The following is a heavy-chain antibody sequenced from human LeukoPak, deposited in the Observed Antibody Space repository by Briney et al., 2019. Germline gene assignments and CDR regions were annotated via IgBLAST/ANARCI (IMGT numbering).Heavy chain of an antibody. CDR3: AKKPMTTVTTKKGGFDY. CDR2: ISSSSSYI. CDR1: GFTFSSYC. J-gene: IGHJ4*02. Sequence: GGSLRLSCAASGFTFSSYCMNWVRQAPGKGLEWVSSISSSSSYIYYADSVKSRFTISRDNAKNSLYLQMNSLRAEDTAVYYCAKKPMTTVTTKKGGFDYWGQGTLVTVSS. V-gene: IGHV3-21*06. D-gene: IGHD4-17*01.